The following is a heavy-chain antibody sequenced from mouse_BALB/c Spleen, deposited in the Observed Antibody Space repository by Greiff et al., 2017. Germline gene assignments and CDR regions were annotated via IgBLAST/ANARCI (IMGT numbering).Heavy chain of an antibody. CDR3: ARDLLLFAY. CDR2: IDPANGNT. V-gene: IGHV14-3*02. CDR1: GFNIKDTY. Sequence: LVESGAELVKPGASVKLSCTASGFNIKDTYMHWVKQRPEQGLEWIGRIDPANGNTKYDPKFQGKATITADTSSNTAYLQLSSLTSEDTAVYYCARDLLLFAYWGQGTLVTVSA. J-gene: IGHJ3*01. D-gene: IGHD2-1*01.